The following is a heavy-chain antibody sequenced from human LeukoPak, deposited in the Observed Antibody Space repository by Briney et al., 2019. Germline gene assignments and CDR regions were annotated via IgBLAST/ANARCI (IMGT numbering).Heavy chain of an antibody. Sequence: GGSLRLSCAASGFTFSSYWMSWVRQAPGKGLEWVANIKQDGSEKYYVDSVKGRFTISRDNAKNSLYLQMNSLRAEDTAVYYCANAFWSGYLSAFDIWGQGTMVTVSS. CDR1: GFTFSSYW. CDR2: IKQDGSEK. CDR3: ANAFWSGYLSAFDI. V-gene: IGHV3-7*03. J-gene: IGHJ3*02. D-gene: IGHD3-3*01.